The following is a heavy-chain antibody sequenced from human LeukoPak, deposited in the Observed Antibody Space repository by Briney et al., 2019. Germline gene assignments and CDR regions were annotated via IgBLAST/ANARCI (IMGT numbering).Heavy chain of an antibody. CDR2: INPNSGGT. J-gene: IGHJ4*02. V-gene: IGHV1-2*02. CDR1: GYTFTGYY. Sequence: ASAKVSCKASGYTFTGYYMHWVRQAPGQGLEWMGWINPNSGGTNYAQKFQGRVTMTRDTSISTAYMELSRLRSDDTAVYYCARDGPYYGSGSYYKADYWGQGTLVTVSS. CDR3: ARDGPYYGSGSYYKADY. D-gene: IGHD3-10*01.